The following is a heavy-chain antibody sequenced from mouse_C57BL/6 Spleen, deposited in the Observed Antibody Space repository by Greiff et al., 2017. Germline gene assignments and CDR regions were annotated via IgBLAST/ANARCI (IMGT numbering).Heavy chain of an antibody. V-gene: IGHV3-6*01. CDR1: GYSITSGYY. J-gene: IGHJ1*03. CDR2: ISYDGSN. D-gene: IGHD1-1*01. Sequence: EVKLVESGPGLVKPSQSLSLTCSVTGYSITSGYYWNWIRHFPGNKLEWMGYISYDGSNNYNPSLKNRIAITRDTSKNQFFLKLNSVTTEDTATYYCARDDYYGSGGYFDVWGTGTTVTVSS. CDR3: ARDDYYGSGGYFDV.